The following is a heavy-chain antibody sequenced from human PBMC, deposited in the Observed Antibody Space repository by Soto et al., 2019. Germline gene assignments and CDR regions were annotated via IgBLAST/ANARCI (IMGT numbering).Heavy chain of an antibody. D-gene: IGHD6-13*01. Sequence: SETLSLTCTVSGGSISSYYWSWIRQPPGKGLEWIGYIYYSGSTNYNPSLKSRVTISVDTSKNQFSLKLSSVTAADTAVYYCARDPGEAAAGGSYNWFDPWGQGTLVTVSS. CDR2: IYYSGST. CDR1: GGSISSYY. J-gene: IGHJ5*02. CDR3: ARDPGEAAAGGSYNWFDP. V-gene: IGHV4-59*01.